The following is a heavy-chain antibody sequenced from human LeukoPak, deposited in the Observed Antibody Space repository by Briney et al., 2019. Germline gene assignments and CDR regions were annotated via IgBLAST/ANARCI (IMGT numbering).Heavy chain of an antibody. J-gene: IGHJ4*02. D-gene: IGHD6-6*01. Sequence: PSETLSLTCTVSGGSISSSSYYWGWIRQPPGKGLEWIGSIYYSGSTYYNPSLNTRVTVSGDTSKNRFSLKLKSVTAADTAMYYCATTFKIEYSNSLYFDFWGQGILVTVSS. CDR3: ATTFKIEYSNSLYFDF. CDR2: IYYSGST. V-gene: IGHV4-39*07. CDR1: GGSISSSSYY.